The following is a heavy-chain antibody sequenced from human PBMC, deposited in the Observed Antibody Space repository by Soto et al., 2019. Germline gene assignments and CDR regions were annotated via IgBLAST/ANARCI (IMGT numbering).Heavy chain of an antibody. CDR1: GFTFSSYA. Sequence: GGSLRLSCAASGFTFSSYAMSWVRQAPGKGLEWVSAISGSGGSTYYADSVKGRFTISRDNSKNTLYLRMNSLRAEDTAVYYCAKDHRHYDFWSGFFGYWGQGTLVTVSS. CDR3: AKDHRHYDFWSGFFGY. V-gene: IGHV3-23*01. D-gene: IGHD3-3*01. CDR2: ISGSGGST. J-gene: IGHJ4*02.